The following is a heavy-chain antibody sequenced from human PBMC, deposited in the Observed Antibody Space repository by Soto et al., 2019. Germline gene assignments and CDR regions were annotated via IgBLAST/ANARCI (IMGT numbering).Heavy chain of an antibody. Sequence: PSQTLSLTCAISGDSVSSNSAAWNWIRQSPSRGLEWLGRTYYRSKWYNDYAVSVKSRITINPDTSKNQFSLQLNSVTPEDTAVYYCARYKLRSSSPGYYGMDVWGQGTTVTVSS. D-gene: IGHD6-6*01. CDR1: GDSVSSNSAA. V-gene: IGHV6-1*01. J-gene: IGHJ6*02. CDR3: ARYKLRSSSPGYYGMDV. CDR2: TYYRSKWYN.